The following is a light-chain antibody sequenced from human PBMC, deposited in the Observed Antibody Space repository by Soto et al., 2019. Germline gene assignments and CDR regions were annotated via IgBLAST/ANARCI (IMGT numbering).Light chain of an antibody. Sequence: DIQMTQSPSTLSGSVGDRVTITCRASQTISSWLAWYQQKPGKAPKLLIYKASTLKSGVPSRLSGSGSGTEFTLTISSLQSEDFAVYYCHQYNNWPPWTFGQGTKVDIK. CDR2: KAS. V-gene: IGKV1-5*03. CDR1: QTISSW. CDR3: HQYNNWPPWT. J-gene: IGKJ1*01.